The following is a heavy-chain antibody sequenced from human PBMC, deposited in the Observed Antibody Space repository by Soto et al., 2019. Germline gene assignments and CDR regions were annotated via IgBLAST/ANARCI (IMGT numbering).Heavy chain of an antibody. CDR1: GGSISSGGYS. Sequence: SETLSLTCAVSGGSISSGGYSWSWIRQPPGKGLEWLGYIYHSGSSYYNPSLKSRVTISVDTPKNQFSLKLTSVTAADTAVYYCARVGAGAAAGTGYYYGMDVWGQGTTVTVSS. CDR2: IYHSGSS. V-gene: IGHV4-30-2*05. D-gene: IGHD6-13*01. CDR3: ARVGAGAAAGTGYYYGMDV. J-gene: IGHJ6*02.